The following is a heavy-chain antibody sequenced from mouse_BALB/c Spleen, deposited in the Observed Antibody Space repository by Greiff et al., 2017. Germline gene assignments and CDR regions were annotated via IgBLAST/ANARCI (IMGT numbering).Heavy chain of an antibody. D-gene: IGHD1-2*01. Sequence: EVKLVESGGGLVKPGGSLKLSCAASGFTFSSYAMSWVRQTPEKRLEWVATISSGGSYTYYPDSVKGRFTISRDNAKNTLYLQMSSLRSEDTAMYYCASSTALYAMDYWGQGTSVTVSS. CDR1: GFTFSSYA. V-gene: IGHV5-9-3*01. CDR3: ASSTALYAMDY. J-gene: IGHJ4*01. CDR2: ISSGGSYT.